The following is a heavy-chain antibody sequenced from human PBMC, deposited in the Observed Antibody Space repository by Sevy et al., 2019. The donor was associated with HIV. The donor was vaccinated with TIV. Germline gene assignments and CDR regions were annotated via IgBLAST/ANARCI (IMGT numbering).Heavy chain of an antibody. CDR1: GFTFSSYD. D-gene: IGHD3-10*01. J-gene: IGHJ6*02. Sequence: GGSLRLSCAASGFTFSSYDMYWVRQVRGKGLEWVSAIGIAGDSYYPDSVKGRFTISRDNANNSLYLQMNSLRAGDTAIYYCTKAQLSGGVRGHRYGMDVWGQWTTVTVSS. CDR2: IGIAGDS. V-gene: IGHV3-13*01. CDR3: TKAQLSGGVRGHRYGMDV.